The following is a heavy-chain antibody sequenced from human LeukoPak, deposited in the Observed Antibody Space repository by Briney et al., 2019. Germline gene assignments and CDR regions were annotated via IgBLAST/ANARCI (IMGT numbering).Heavy chain of an antibody. Sequence: ASVKVSCKASGYTFTSYYMHWVRQAPGQGLERMGIINPSGGSTSYAQKFQGRVTMTGDTSTSTVYMELSSLRSEDTAVYHCARNQAHYYILTGGFDYWGQGTLVTVAS. CDR2: INPSGGST. CDR3: ARNQAHYYILTGGFDY. J-gene: IGHJ4*02. V-gene: IGHV1-46*01. D-gene: IGHD3-9*01. CDR1: GYTFTSYY.